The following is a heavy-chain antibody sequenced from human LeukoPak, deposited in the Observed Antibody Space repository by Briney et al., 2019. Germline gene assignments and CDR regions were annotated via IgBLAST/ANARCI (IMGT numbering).Heavy chain of an antibody. D-gene: IGHD6-19*01. Sequence: WETLSLTCTVSGVSISSYYWSWIRQPPGKGLEWIGYICYSGSTTYNPSLKSRVTISVDTSKNQFSLQLSSVTAAGTAVYYCARSGIAVAPPYAWFDPWGQGTLVTVSS. CDR3: ARSGIAVAPPYAWFDP. V-gene: IGHV4-59*01. CDR2: ICYSGST. J-gene: IGHJ5*02. CDR1: GVSISSYY.